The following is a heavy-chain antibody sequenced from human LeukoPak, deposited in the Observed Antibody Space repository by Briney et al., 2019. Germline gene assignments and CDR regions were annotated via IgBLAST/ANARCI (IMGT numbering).Heavy chain of an antibody. CDR1: GFTFSASW. CDR3: ARVSTYGGNSGGF. J-gene: IGHJ4*02. CDR2: IKQDGSEK. Sequence: GGSLRLSCAASGFTFSASWMSWVRQAPGKGLEWVANIKQDGSEKYYVDSVKGRFTISRDNAKNSLYLQMNSLRAEDTAVYYCARVSTYGGNSGGFWGQGTLVTVSS. V-gene: IGHV3-7*03. D-gene: IGHD4-23*01.